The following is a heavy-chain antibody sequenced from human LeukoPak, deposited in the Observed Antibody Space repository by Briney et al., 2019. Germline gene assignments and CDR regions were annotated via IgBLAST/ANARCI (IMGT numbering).Heavy chain of an antibody. CDR2: ISYDGSNK. CDR1: GFTFSSYA. V-gene: IGHV3-30-3*01. CDR3: AREWIQLWFRYYYYYGMDV. Sequence: GRSLRLSCAASGFTFSSYAMHWVRRAPGKGLEWVAVISYDGSNKYYADSVKGRFTISRDNSKNTLYLQMNSLRAEDTAVYYCAREWIQLWFRYYYYYGMDVWGQGTTVTVSS. J-gene: IGHJ6*02. D-gene: IGHD5-18*01.